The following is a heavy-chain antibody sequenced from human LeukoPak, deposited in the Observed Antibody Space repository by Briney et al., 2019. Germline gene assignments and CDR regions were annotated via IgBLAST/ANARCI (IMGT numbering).Heavy chain of an antibody. Sequence: PGGSLRLSCAASGLTFSIYSINWVRQGPGQGLEWVSYISGSGSTIYYADSVKGRFTISRDNAKNSLYLQINSRRDLGAAVYYCARGSSVADYWGQGTLVTVSS. D-gene: IGHD4-23*01. J-gene: IGHJ4*02. V-gene: IGHV3-48*02. CDR1: GLTFSIYS. CDR3: ARGSSVADY. CDR2: ISGSGSTI.